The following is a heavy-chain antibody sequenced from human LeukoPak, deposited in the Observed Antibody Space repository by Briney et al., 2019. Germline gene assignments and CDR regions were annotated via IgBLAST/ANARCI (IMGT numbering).Heavy chain of an antibody. V-gene: IGHV4-61*01. CDR2: VYYSGDT. J-gene: IGHJ4*02. CDR1: GGSVSSGSYY. Sequence: SETLSLTCTVSGGSVSSGSYYWSWIRQPPGKGLEWIGYVYYSGDTNYNPSLKSRVTISVDTSKNQFSLKLSSVTAADTAVYYCASNDYDFWSGRLGDYWGQGTLVTVSS. CDR3: ASNDYDFWSGRLGDY. D-gene: IGHD3-3*01.